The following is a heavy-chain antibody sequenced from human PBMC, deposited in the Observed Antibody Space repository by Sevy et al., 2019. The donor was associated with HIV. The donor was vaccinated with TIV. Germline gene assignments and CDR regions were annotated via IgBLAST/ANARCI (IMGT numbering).Heavy chain of an antibody. CDR3: ARGDGTGRCFDS. D-gene: IGHD1-26*01. V-gene: IGHV1-46*02. CDR2: INPTSSST. Sequence: APVKVSCKASGYNFNNYYIHWVQQAPGQGLQWMGVINPTSSSTYYPPKFQGRVTMTRDTSTSTVSLDLSSLRSEDTAVYYCARGDGTGRCFDSWGQGTLVTVSS. CDR1: GYNFNNYY. J-gene: IGHJ4*02.